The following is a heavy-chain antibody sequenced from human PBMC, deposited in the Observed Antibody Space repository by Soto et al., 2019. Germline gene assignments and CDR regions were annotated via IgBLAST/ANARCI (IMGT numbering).Heavy chain of an antibody. CDR3: AIQCFGV. Sequence: QVQLQESGPGLVKPSGTLSLTCAVSGGSISSSNWWSWVRQPPGKGLEWIGEFYHSGSTNYNPSPNRRATISVDKSKNQFSLKLSAVSAADSAVYYCAIQCFGVWGQGTLVTVSS. CDR1: GGSISSSNW. D-gene: IGHD3-10*01. J-gene: IGHJ4*02. CDR2: FYHSGST. V-gene: IGHV4-4*02.